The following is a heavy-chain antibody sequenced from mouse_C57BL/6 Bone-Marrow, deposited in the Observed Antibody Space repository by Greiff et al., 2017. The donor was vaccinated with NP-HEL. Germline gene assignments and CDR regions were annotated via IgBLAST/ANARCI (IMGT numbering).Heavy chain of an antibody. D-gene: IGHD4-1*02. CDR2: IDPSDSYT. V-gene: IGHV1-69*01. Sequence: QVQLQQPGAELVMPGASVKLSCKASGYTFTSYWMHWVKQRPGQGLEWIGEIDPSDSYTNYNQKFKGKSTLTVDKSSSTAYMQLSSLTSEDSAVYYCASQLGSFDYWGQGTTLTVSS. CDR3: ASQLGSFDY. CDR1: GYTFTSYW. J-gene: IGHJ2*01.